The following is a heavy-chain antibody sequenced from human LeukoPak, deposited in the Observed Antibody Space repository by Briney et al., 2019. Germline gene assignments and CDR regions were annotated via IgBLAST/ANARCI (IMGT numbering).Heavy chain of an antibody. D-gene: IGHD5-18*01. CDR3: ARGGTWIQLWLPFDY. Sequence: GGSLRLSCAASGFTFSSYEMNWVRQAPGKGLEWVSYISSSGSTIYYADSVKGRFTISRDNAKNSLYLQMNSLRAEDTAVYYCARGGTWIQLWLPFDYWGQGTLVTVSS. CDR1: GFTFSSYE. V-gene: IGHV3-48*03. J-gene: IGHJ4*02. CDR2: ISSSGSTI.